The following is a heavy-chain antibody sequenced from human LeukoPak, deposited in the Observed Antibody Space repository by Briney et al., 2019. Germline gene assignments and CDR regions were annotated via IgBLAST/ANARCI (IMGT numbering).Heavy chain of an antibody. CDR2: ISSYNCNT. J-gene: IGHJ4*02. Sequence: SVTVSFKSSGYTFTSYGISWVRQAPGQGLEWMGWISSYNCNTNYAQKLQSRVTMTTDTSTSTAYMELRSLRSHDTAVYYCARDGTMVRGVNDYWGQGKLVTASS. V-gene: IGHV1-18*01. D-gene: IGHD3-10*01. CDR3: ARDGTMVRGVNDY. CDR1: GYTFTSYG.